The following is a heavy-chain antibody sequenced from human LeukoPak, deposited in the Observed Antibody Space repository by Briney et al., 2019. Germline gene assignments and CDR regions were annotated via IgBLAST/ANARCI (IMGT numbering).Heavy chain of an antibody. V-gene: IGHV3-33*01. CDR2: IWYDGSNK. J-gene: IGHJ4*02. D-gene: IGHD2-2*01. Sequence: PGGSLRLSCAASGFTFNSYGMHWVRQAPGKGLEWVAVIWYDGSNKYYADSVKGRFTISRDNSKNTLYLQMNSLRAEDTAVYYCARSSWAYCSSTSCLGRYFDYWGQGTLVTVSS. CDR3: ARSSWAYCSSTSCLGRYFDY. CDR1: GFTFNSYG.